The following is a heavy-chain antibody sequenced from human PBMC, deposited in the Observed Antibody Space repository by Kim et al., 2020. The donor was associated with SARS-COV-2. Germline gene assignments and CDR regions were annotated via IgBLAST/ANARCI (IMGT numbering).Heavy chain of an antibody. V-gene: IGHV3-53*01. CDR2: IYSGGST. Sequence: EGSLRLSCAASGFTVSSNYMSWVRQAPGKGLEWVSVIYSGGSTYYADSVKGRFTISRDNSKNTLYLQMNSLRAEDTAVYYCARDFQTGRFPPHFDYWGQGTLVTVSS. J-gene: IGHJ4*02. CDR3: ARDFQTGRFPPHFDY. CDR1: GFTVSSNY.